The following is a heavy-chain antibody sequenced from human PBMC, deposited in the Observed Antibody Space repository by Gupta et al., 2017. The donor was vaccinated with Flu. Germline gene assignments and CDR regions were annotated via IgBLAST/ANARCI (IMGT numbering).Heavy chain of an antibody. D-gene: IGHD5-12*01. V-gene: IGHV4-39*01. CDR2: IYYSGST. Sequence: QLQLQESGPGLVKPSETLSLTCTVSGGSISSSSYYWGWIRQPPGKGLEWIGSIYYSGSTYYNPSLKSRVTISVDTSKNQFSLKLSSVTAADTAVYYCARHARSEWMATVDYWGQGTLVTVSS. J-gene: IGHJ4*02. CDR1: GGSISSSSYY. CDR3: ARHARSEWMATVDY.